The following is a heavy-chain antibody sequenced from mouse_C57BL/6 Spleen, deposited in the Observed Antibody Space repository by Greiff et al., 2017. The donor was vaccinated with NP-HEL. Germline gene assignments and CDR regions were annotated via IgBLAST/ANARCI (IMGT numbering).Heavy chain of an antibody. CDR2: IHPNSGST. D-gene: IGHD1-1*01. Sequence: VQLQQPGAELVKPGASVKLSCKASGYTFTSYWMHWVKQRPGQGLEWIGMIHPNSGSTNYNEKFKSKATLTVDKSSSTAYMQLSSLTSEDSAVYYCAFYYYGSSSDYWGQGTTLTVSS. J-gene: IGHJ2*01. V-gene: IGHV1-64*01. CDR3: AFYYYGSSSDY. CDR1: GYTFTSYW.